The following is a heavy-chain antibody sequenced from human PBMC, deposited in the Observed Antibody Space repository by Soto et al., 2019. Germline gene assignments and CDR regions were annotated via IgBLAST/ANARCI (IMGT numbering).Heavy chain of an antibody. CDR3: ARGVVVVPAAPRFYYGMDV. CDR2: ISSSSSYI. CDR1: GFTFSSYS. V-gene: IGHV3-21*01. Sequence: GGSLRLSCAASGFTFSSYSMNWVRRAPGKGLEWVSSISSSSSYIYYADSVKGRFTISRDNAKNSLYLQMNSLRAEDTAVYYCARGVVVVPAAPRFYYGMDVWGQGTTVTAP. D-gene: IGHD2-2*01. J-gene: IGHJ6*02.